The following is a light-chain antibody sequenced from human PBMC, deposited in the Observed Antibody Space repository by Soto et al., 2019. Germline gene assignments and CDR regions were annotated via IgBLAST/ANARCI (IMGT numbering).Light chain of an antibody. CDR1: QGISSW. CDR2: DAS. J-gene: IGKJ1*01. CDR3: QHYNSYSEA. Sequence: DTQMTQSPSSVSASVGDRVTITCRASQGISSWLAWYQQRPGKAPKLLIYDASILESGVPSRFSGSGSGSEFTLTISNLQPDDFATYYCQHYNSYSEAFGQGTKVDIK. V-gene: IGKV1-5*01.